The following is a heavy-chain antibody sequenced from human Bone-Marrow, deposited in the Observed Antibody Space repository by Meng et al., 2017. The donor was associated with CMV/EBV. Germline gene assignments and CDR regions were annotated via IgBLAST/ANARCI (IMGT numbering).Heavy chain of an antibody. CDR3: ARRQRGYRDWYFDL. D-gene: IGHD5-18*01. CDR1: GGSISSSSYY. CDR2: IYYSGST. J-gene: IGHJ2*01. V-gene: IGHV4-39*07. Sequence: SETLSLTCTVSGGSISSSSYYWGWIRQPPGKGLEWIGSIYYSGSTYYNPSLKSRVTISVDTSKNQFSLKLSSVTAADTAVYYCARRQRGYRDWYFDLWGRDALVTASS.